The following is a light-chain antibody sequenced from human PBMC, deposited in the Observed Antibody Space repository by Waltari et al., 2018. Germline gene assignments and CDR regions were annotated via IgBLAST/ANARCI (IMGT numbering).Light chain of an antibody. V-gene: IGKV3-11*01. J-gene: IGKJ5*01. Sequence: EIVLTQSPDTLSLSPGERATLSCRASQSVSSYLAWYQQKPGQAPRLLIYDASNRATAIPARFSGSGSGTDFTLTISSLEPEDFAVYYCQQRSNWPPITFGQGTRLEFK. CDR2: DAS. CDR1: QSVSSY. CDR3: QQRSNWPPIT.